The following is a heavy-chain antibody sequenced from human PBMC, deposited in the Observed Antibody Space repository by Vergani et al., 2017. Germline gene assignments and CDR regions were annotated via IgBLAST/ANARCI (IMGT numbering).Heavy chain of an antibody. CDR3: AREGAQKPY. J-gene: IGHJ3*01. V-gene: IGHV4-38-2*02. Sequence: QVQLQESGPGLVKPSETLSLTCSVSGDSMNTYYWTWIRQPPGKGLEWIGSIYHSGSTYYNPSLKSRVTISVDTSKNQFSLKLRSVTAADTAVYYCAREGAQKPYWGQGTMVTVSS. D-gene: IGHD3-16*01. CDR2: IYHSGST. CDR1: GDSMNTYY.